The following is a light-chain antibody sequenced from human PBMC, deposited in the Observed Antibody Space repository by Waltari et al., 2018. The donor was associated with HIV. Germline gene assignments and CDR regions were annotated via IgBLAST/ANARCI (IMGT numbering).Light chain of an antibody. Sequence: QSALTQPASVSGSPGQSITISCTGTSSDVGGYNYVSWYQPHPGKAPKLMIYDVSNRPSGVSNRFSGSKSGNTASLTISGLQAEDDADYYCSSYTSSSTVVFGGGTKLTVL. CDR2: DVS. V-gene: IGLV2-14*03. CDR3: SSYTSSSTVV. J-gene: IGLJ2*01. CDR1: SSDVGGYNY.